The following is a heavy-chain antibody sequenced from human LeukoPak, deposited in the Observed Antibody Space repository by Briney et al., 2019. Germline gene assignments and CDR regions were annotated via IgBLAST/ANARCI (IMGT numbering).Heavy chain of an antibody. CDR2: IYYSGST. CDR3: ARGTGSYDY. CDR1: GGSISSSSYY. V-gene: IGHV4-39*01. D-gene: IGHD1-1*01. Sequence: SETLSLTCTVSGGSISSSSYYWGWIRQPPGKGLEWIGSIYYSGSTYYNPSLKSRVTISVDTSKNQFSLKLSSVTAADTAVYYCARGTGSYDYWGQGTLVTVSS. J-gene: IGHJ4*02.